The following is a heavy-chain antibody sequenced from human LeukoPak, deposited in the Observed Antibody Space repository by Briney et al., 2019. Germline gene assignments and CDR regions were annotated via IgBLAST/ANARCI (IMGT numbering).Heavy chain of an antibody. V-gene: IGHV4-4*09. CDR2: IYTSGST. D-gene: IGHD4-23*01. CDR3: ARQGLSWGNSDYYYYYMDV. J-gene: IGHJ6*03. CDR1: GGSISSYY. Sequence: PSETLSLTCTVSGGSISSYYWSWIRQPPGKGLEWIGYIYTSGSTNYNPSLKSRVTISVDTSKNQFSLKLSPVTAADTAVYYCARQGLSWGNSDYYYYYMDVWGKGTTVTVSS.